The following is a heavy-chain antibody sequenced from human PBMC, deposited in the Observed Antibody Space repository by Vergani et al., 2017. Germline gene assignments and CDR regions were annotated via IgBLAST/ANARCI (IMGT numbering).Heavy chain of an antibody. V-gene: IGHV3-21*01. CDR3: AKDRQDIVVVPAAMPYYYYGMDV. D-gene: IGHD2-2*01. CDR1: GFTFSSYS. Sequence: EVQLVESGGGLVKPGGSLRLSCAASGFTFSSYSMNWVRQAPGKGLEWVSSISSSSSYIYYADSVKGRFTISRDNSKNTLYLQMNSLRAEDTAVYYCAKDRQDIVVVPAAMPYYYYGMDVWGQGTTVTVSS. J-gene: IGHJ6*02. CDR2: ISSSSSYI.